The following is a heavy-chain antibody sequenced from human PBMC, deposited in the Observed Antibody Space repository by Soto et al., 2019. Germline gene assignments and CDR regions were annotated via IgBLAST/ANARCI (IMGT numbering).Heavy chain of an antibody. CDR1: GYSFTNYW. CDR3: AMSHAGSYTSGWDS. V-gene: IGHV5-51*01. Sequence: PXEFLKISFKASGYSFTNYWIGWVRQIPGKGLEWMGIIYPGDSDTRYSPSLQGQVTISADKSISTAYLQWSSLKASDTAMYYCAMSHAGSYTSGWDSWGQGTLVTVSS. D-gene: IGHD6-19*01. CDR2: IYPGDSDT. J-gene: IGHJ4*02.